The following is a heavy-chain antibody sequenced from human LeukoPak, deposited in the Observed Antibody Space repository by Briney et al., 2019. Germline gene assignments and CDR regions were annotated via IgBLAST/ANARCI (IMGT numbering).Heavy chain of an antibody. CDR1: GFTFSSYW. Sequence: GGSLRLSCAAPGFTFSSYWMSWVRQAPGKGLEWVANIKQDGSEKYYVDSVKGRFTISRDNAKNSLYLQMNSLRAEDTAVYYCASPRRGGYYYVFDFDYWGQGTLVTVSS. J-gene: IGHJ4*02. V-gene: IGHV3-7*01. D-gene: IGHD3-22*01. CDR3: ASPRRGGYYYVFDFDY. CDR2: IKQDGSEK.